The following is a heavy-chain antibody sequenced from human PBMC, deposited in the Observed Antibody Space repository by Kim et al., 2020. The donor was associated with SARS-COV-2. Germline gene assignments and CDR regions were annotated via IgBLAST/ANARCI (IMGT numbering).Heavy chain of an antibody. CDR1: GFSLSTSAMC. CDR2: IDWDGDK. J-gene: IGHJ4*02. Sequence: SGPTLVKPTPTLTLTCTFSGFSLSTSAMCVSWIRQPPGKALEWLARIDWDGDKYYSTSLKTRLTISKDTSRSQVFLTMTNMDPVDTATYYCARIRCYCSSTSCQAAYFDYWGQGTLVTVSS. V-gene: IGHV2-70*11. CDR3: ARIRCYCSSTSCQAAYFDY. D-gene: IGHD2-2*01.